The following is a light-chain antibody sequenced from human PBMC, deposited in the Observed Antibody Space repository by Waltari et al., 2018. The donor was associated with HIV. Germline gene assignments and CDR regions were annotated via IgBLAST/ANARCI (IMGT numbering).Light chain of an antibody. CDR3: HQSGNPPFT. J-gene: IGKJ2*01. Sequence: DMVLTQSPATLSLSPGERATLSCRASQNGNNRYLAWYQLEPGQPPRLLIYAASNRATVIPARFSGRGSGTDFTLTITRLEPEDFAVYSCHQSGNPPFTFGQASKLEI. CDR2: AAS. CDR1: QNGNNRY. V-gene: IGKV3-20*01.